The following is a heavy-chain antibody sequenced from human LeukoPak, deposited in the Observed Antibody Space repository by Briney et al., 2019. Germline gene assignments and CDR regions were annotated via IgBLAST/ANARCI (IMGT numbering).Heavy chain of an antibody. Sequence: GGSLRLSCAASGFTFSNAWMSWVRQAPGKGLEWVGRIKSKTDGGTTDYAAPVKGRFAISRDDSKNTLYLQMNSLKTEDTAVYYRTTVDTAMVKFTDYWGQGTLVTVSS. J-gene: IGHJ4*02. D-gene: IGHD5-18*01. V-gene: IGHV3-15*01. CDR1: GFTFSNAW. CDR2: IKSKTDGGTT. CDR3: TTVDTAMVKFTDY.